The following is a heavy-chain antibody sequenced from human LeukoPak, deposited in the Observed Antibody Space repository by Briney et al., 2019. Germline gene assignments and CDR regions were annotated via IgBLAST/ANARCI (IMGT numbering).Heavy chain of an antibody. D-gene: IGHD2-8*01. CDR2: TNPNSGGT. J-gene: IGHJ3*02. CDR1: GYTFTGYY. V-gene: IGHV1-2*06. CDR3: ARDPPNGLHAFDI. Sequence: ASVKVSCKASGYTFTGYYMHWVRQAPGQGLDWMGRTNPNSGGTNYAQKFQGRVTMTRDTSISTAYMELSRLRSDDTAVYYCARDPPNGLHAFDIWGQGTMVTVSS.